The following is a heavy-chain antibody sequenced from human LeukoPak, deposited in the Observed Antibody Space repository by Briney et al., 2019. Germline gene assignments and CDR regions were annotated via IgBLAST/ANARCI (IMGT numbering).Heavy chain of an antibody. D-gene: IGHD3-22*01. CDR2: IIPIFGTA. V-gene: IGHV1-69*13. CDR3: ARDAGLAVVITLGAFDI. J-gene: IGHJ3*02. Sequence: ASVKVSCKASGGTFSSYAISWVRQAPGQGLEWMGGIIPIFGTANYAQKFQGRVTITADESTSTAYMELSSLRSEDTAVYYCARDAGLAVVITLGAFDIWGQGTMVTVSS. CDR1: GGTFSSYA.